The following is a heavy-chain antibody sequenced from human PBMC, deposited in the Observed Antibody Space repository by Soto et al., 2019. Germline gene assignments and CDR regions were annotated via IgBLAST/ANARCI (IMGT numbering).Heavy chain of an antibody. J-gene: IGHJ6*02. CDR2: ISAYNGNT. V-gene: IGHV1-18*01. CDR1: GYTFTSYV. CDR3: AAHCSGGSCYSKDYYYGMDV. D-gene: IGHD2-15*01. Sequence: QVQLVQSGAEVKKPGASVKVSCKASGYTFTSYVISWVRQAPGQGLEWMGWISAYNGNTNYAQKLQGRVTMTTDTSTSTAYMELRSLRSDDTAVYYCAAHCSGGSCYSKDYYYGMDVWGQGTTVTVSS.